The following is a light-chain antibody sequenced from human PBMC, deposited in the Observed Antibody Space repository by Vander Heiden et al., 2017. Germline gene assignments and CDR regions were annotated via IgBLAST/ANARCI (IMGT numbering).Light chain of an antibody. CDR3: QQYNSPYT. V-gene: IGKV1-5*01. Sequence: DIQMTKSPSSLSASLGDRVTITCRASQSLGRWVAWYQQKPGKAPNLLIYDASTVESGVPSRCSGSGSGTEFTLTISSLQPDDFATYYCQQYNSPYTFGGGTRVEIK. CDR2: DAS. CDR1: QSLGRW. J-gene: IGKJ4*01.